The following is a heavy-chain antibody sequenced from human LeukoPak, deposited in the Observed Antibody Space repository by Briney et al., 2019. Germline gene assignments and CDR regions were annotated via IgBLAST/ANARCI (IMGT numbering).Heavy chain of an antibody. CDR1: GGSISSGDYY. V-gene: IGHV4-30-4*01. Sequence: SETLSLTCTVSGGSISSGDYYWSWIRQPPGKGLEWIGYIYYSGSTYYNPSLKSRVTISVDTSKNQFSLKLSSVTAADTAVYYCARALDSSGYYYGGLFDYWGQGTLVTVSS. CDR3: ARALDSSGYYYGGLFDY. CDR2: IYYSGST. D-gene: IGHD3-22*01. J-gene: IGHJ4*02.